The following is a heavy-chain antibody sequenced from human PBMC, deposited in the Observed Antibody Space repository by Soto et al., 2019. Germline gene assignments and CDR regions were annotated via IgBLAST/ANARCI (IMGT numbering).Heavy chain of an antibody. D-gene: IGHD3-10*01. J-gene: IGHJ6*02. V-gene: IGHV4-39*01. CDR1: GGSISSSSYY. Sequence: SLTCTVSGGSISSSSYYWGWIRQPPGKGLEWIGSIYYSGSTYYNPSLKSRVTISVDTSKNQFSLKLSSVTAADTAVYYCAREVRGDGMDVWGQGTTVTVSS. CDR3: AREVRGDGMDV. CDR2: IYYSGST.